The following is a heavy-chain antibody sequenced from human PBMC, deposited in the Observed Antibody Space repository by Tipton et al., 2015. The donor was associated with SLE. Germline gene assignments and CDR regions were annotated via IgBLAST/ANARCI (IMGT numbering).Heavy chain of an antibody. D-gene: IGHD5-12*01. CDR2: IYSGGSST. Sequence: SLRLSCAASGFTFSSYAMSWVRQAPGKGLEWVSVIYSGGSSTCYADSVKGRFTISRDNSKNTLYLQMNSLRAEDTAVYYCARDGSGYDSRVFDYWGQGTLVTVSS. J-gene: IGHJ4*02. CDR3: ARDGSGYDSRVFDY. V-gene: IGHV3-23*03. CDR1: GFTFSSYA.